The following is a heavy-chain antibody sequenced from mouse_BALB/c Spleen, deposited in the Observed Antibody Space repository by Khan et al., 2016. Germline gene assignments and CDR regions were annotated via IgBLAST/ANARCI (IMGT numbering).Heavy chain of an antibody. CDR3: ARTDRRGYFDY. Sequence: QVQLQQSGAELMKPGASMKISCKATGYTFSSYWIEWVKQRPGHGLEWIGEILPGSGSTNYNEKFRGKATFTADTSSNTAYMQLSSLTSEDSAVHYCARTDRRGYFDYWGQGTTLTVSS. V-gene: IGHV1-9*01. CDR2: ILPGSGST. CDR1: GYTFSSYW. J-gene: IGHJ2*01.